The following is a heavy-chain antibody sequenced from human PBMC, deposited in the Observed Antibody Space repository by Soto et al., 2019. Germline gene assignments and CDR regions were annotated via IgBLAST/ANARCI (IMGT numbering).Heavy chain of an antibody. J-gene: IGHJ4*02. D-gene: IGHD1-26*01. CDR1: GDTFGSYV. Sequence: SVKVSCKASGDTFGSYVISWVRQAPGQGLEWMGGIIPIFVTANYAQKFQGRVTITADESTSTVYMGLSSLRSEDTAVYYCGRGGFSGSYYAYWGQGTLVTVSS. V-gene: IGHV1-69*13. CDR3: GRGGFSGSYYAY. CDR2: IIPIFVTA.